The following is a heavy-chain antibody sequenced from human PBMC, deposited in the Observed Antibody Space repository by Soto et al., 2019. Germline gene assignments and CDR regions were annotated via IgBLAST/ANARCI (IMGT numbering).Heavy chain of an antibody. CDR1: GFTFDDYA. CDR2: ISWNSGSI. D-gene: IGHD3-10*01. Sequence: EVQLVESGGGLVQPGRSLRLSCAASGFTFDDYAMHWVRQAPGKGLEWVSGISWNSGSIGYADSVKGRFTISRDNAKNSLYLQMNSLRAEDTALYYCAKDLNDDYYGSGSYYGGFDYWGQGTLVTVSS. J-gene: IGHJ4*02. CDR3: AKDLNDDYYGSGSYYGGFDY. V-gene: IGHV3-9*01.